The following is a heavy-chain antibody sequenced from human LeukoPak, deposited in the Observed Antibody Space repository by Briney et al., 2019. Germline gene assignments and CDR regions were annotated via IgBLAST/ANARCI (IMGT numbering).Heavy chain of an antibody. Sequence: PSETLSLTCTVSGGSISSFYWSWIRQPPGKGLEWIGYIYYSGSTNYNPSLKSRVTISVDTSKNQFSLKLSSVTAADTAVYYCARVLLSVRFGEFRFDYWGQGTLVTVSS. CDR1: GGSISSFY. V-gene: IGHV4-59*01. D-gene: IGHD3-10*01. J-gene: IGHJ4*02. CDR3: ARVLLSVRFGEFRFDY. CDR2: IYYSGST.